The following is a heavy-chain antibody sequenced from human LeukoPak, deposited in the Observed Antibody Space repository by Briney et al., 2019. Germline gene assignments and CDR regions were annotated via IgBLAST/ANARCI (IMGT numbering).Heavy chain of an antibody. CDR3: ARGEGSFDY. V-gene: IGHV3-7*03. J-gene: IGHJ4*02. CDR1: GFTFSGYW. Sequence: PGGSPRLSCAASGFTFSGYWMSWVRQAPGKGLEWVANIKQDGSEKYYVDSVKGRFTISRGNAKNSLYLQMNSLRAEDTAVYYRARGEGSFDYWGQGTLVTVSS. CDR2: IKQDGSEK.